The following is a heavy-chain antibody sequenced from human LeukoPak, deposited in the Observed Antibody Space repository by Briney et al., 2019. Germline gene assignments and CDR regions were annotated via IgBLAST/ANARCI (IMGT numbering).Heavy chain of an antibody. CDR2: ISYDGSNK. D-gene: IGHD3-10*01. J-gene: IGHJ4*02. CDR3: ARDDYYGSGSSAPDY. Sequence: GGSLRLSRAASGFTFSSYAMHWVRQAPGKGLEWVAVISYDGSNKYYADSVKGRFTISRDNSKNTLYLQMNSLRAEDTAVYYCARDDYYGSGSSAPDYWGQGTLVTVSS. V-gene: IGHV3-30*04. CDR1: GFTFSSYA.